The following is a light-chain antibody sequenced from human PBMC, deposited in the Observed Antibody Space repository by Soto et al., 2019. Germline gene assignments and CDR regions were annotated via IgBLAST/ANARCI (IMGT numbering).Light chain of an antibody. CDR3: QQSYRTPS. Sequence: DIQMAQSPSSLSASVGDRVTITCRASQSISSYLNWYQQKPGKAPRLLIYGASSLQSGVPSRFSGSGSGTDFSLTISNLQPEDFATYFCQQSYRTPSFGGGTKVEIK. V-gene: IGKV1-39*01. J-gene: IGKJ4*01. CDR2: GAS. CDR1: QSISSY.